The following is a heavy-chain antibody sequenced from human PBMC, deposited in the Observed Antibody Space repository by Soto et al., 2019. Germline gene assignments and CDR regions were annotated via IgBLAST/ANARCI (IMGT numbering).Heavy chain of an antibody. J-gene: IGHJ4*02. CDR3: ARHDVAARAFDY. V-gene: IGHV4-59*08. CDR1: GGSIRSYY. Sequence: PSETLSLTCTVAGGSIRSYYWSWSRQPPGKGLEWIGYIYYSGSTNYNPSLKSRVTISVDTSKNQFSLKLSSVTAADTAVYYCARHDVAARAFDYWGQGTLVTVSS. CDR2: IYYSGST. D-gene: IGHD6-6*01.